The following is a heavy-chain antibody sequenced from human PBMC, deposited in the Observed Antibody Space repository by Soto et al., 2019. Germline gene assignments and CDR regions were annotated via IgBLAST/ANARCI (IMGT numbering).Heavy chain of an antibody. Sequence: ASVKVSCKASGYTFTSYDINLVRQATGQGLEWMGWMNPNSGNTGYAQKFQGRVTMTRNTSISTAYMELSSLRSEDTAVYYCARGISSWHISGTLPGDWFDPWGQGTLVTVSS. CDR2: MNPNSGNT. CDR3: ARGISSWHISGTLPGDWFDP. V-gene: IGHV1-8*01. CDR1: GYTFTSYD. J-gene: IGHJ5*02. D-gene: IGHD6-13*01.